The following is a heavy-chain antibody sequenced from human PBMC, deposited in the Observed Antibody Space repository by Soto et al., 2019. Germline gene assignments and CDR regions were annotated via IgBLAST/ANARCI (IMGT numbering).Heavy chain of an antibody. V-gene: IGHV3-23*01. CDR1: GFSVKNYA. J-gene: IGHJ3*02. D-gene: IGHD4-17*01. CDR3: AKDDGDSPPRGSVDI. CDR2: ISGGEKRT. Sequence: EVQLLESGGGLVQPRGSLRLSCAASGFSVKNYAMSWVRQAPGKGLEWVSSISGGEKRTFYADSVRGRFTIAIDTSKNSVYLQMNSLRADDTAVYYCAKDDGDSPPRGSVDIWGQGTMVTVSS.